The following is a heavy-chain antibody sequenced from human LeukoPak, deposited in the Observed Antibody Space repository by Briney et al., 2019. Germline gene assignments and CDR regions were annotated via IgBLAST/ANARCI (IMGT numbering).Heavy chain of an antibody. D-gene: IGHD3-9*01. J-gene: IGHJ4*02. Sequence: GGSLILSCAASGFTFSSYGMSWVRQAPGKGLEWVSAISGSGGSTYYADSVKGRFTISRDNSKNTLYLQMNSLKAEDTAVYYCAKTTVKYYDILTGPDYWGQGTLVTVSS. CDR1: GFTFSSYG. V-gene: IGHV3-23*01. CDR3: AKTTVKYYDILTGPDY. CDR2: ISGSGGST.